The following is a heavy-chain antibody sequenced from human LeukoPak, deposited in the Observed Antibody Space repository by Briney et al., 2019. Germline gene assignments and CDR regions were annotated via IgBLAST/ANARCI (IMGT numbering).Heavy chain of an antibody. J-gene: IGHJ4*02. CDR2: ISYDGSNK. Sequence: GGSLRLSCVGSGFTFSSYAMHWVRQAPGKGLEWVAVISYDGSNKYYADSVKGRFTISRDNSKNTLYLQMNSLRAEDTAVYYCARDWGKRWLVPDFDYWGQGTLVTVSS. CDR3: ARDWGKRWLVPDFDY. CDR1: GFTFSSYA. D-gene: IGHD2-2*01. V-gene: IGHV3-30-3*01.